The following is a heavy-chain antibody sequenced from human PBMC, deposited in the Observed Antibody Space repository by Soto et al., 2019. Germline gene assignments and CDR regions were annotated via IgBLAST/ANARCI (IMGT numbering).Heavy chain of an antibody. CDR3: ARGIAAADGNWFDP. V-gene: IGHV4-30-2*05. CDR1: GGSISSGGYS. D-gene: IGHD6-13*01. Sequence: SETLSRTCAVSGGSISSGGYSWSWIRQPPGKGLEWIGYIYHSGSTYYNPSLKSRVTISVDTSKNQFSLKLSSVTAADTAVYYCARGIAAADGNWFDPWGQGTLVTVSS. CDR2: IYHSGST. J-gene: IGHJ5*02.